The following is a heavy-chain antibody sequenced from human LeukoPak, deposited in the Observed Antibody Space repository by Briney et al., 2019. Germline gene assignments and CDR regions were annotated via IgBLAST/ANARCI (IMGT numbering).Heavy chain of an antibody. Sequence: GGSLRLSCAASGFTFSSYGMSWVRQAPGKGLEWVSAISGSGGSTYYADSVKGRFTISRDNSKNTLYLQMNSLRAEDTAVYYCSRDRADSSGYLTYDYWGQGTLVTVSS. CDR2: ISGSGGST. J-gene: IGHJ4*02. V-gene: IGHV3-23*01. CDR3: SRDRADSSGYLTYDY. CDR1: GFTFSSYG. D-gene: IGHD3-22*01.